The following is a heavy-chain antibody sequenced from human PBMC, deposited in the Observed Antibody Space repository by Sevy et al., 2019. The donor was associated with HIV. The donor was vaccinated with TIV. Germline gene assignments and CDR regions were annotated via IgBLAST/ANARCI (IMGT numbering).Heavy chain of an antibody. CDR2: IYPSGRT. J-gene: IGHJ3*02. V-gene: IGHV4-61*02. D-gene: IGHD6-25*01. CDR1: GGSISSGSSY. CDR3: AGGEASGSFDI. Sequence: SETPSLTCTVSGGSISSGSSYWSWIRQPAGKGPEWIGRIYPSGRTNYNPPLESRVTISIDTSKNQFSLKVSSVTAADTAVYFCAGGEASGSFDIWGQGTKVTVSS.